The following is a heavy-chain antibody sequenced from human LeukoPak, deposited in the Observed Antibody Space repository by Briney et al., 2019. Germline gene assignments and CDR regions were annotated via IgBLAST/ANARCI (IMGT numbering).Heavy chain of an antibody. CDR2: IYYSGST. CDR3: ARGNGITGTQWGVYNWFDP. CDR1: GGSISSSSYY. Sequence: SETLSLTCTVSGGSISSSSYYWGWIRQPPGKGLEWIGSIYYSGSTYYNPSLKSRVTISVDTSKNQFSLKLSSVTAADTAVYYCARGNGITGTQWGVYNWFDPWGQETLVTVSS. D-gene: IGHD1-7*01. V-gene: IGHV4-39*07. J-gene: IGHJ5*02.